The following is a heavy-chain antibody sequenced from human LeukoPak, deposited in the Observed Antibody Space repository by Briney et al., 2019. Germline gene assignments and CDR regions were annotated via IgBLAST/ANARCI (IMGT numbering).Heavy chain of an antibody. CDR2: ISGRGASK. CDR1: GLTFNNYA. D-gene: IGHD2-2*01. CDR3: AKGVVVAPDVTPFDY. V-gene: IGHV3-23*01. Sequence: GGSLRLSCAASGLTFNNYAMSWVRQAPGKGLEWVSGISGRGASKYYADSVKGRFTISRANSKNTLYLQMNSLRAEDTAVYYCAKGVVVAPDVTPFDYWGQGTLVTVSS. J-gene: IGHJ4*02.